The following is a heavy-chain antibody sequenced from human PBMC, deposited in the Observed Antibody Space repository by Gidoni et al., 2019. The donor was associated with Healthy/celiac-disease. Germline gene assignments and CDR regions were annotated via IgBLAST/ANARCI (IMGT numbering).Heavy chain of an antibody. J-gene: IGHJ6*02. CDR1: SGSFSGYY. CDR2: INHSGST. D-gene: IGHD3-9*01. V-gene: IGHV4-34*01. Sequence: QVQLQQWGAGLWKPSETLSLTCAVYSGSFSGYYWSWIRQPPGKGLEWIGEINHSGSTNYNPSLKSRVTISVDTSKNQFSLKLSSVTAADTAVYYCARGQRARRYGGGGMDVWGQGTTVTVSS. CDR3: ARGQRARRYGGGGMDV.